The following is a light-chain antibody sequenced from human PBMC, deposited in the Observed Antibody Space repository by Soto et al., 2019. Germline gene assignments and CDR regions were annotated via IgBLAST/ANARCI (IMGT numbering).Light chain of an antibody. J-gene: IGKJ3*01. CDR3: QQLNIFPPLFT. CDR1: QGIRSY. Sequence: DIQLTQSPFFLSASVGDRVTITCRASQGIRSYLAWYQQRPGKAPELLIYGASTLRTGVASRFSGSGSGTEFTLTISSLQPEVFATYFCQQLNIFPPLFTFGPGTKVDIK. CDR2: GAS. V-gene: IGKV1-9*01.